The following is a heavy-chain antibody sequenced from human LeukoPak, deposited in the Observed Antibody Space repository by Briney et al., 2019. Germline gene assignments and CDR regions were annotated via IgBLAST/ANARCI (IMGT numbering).Heavy chain of an antibody. V-gene: IGHV4-61*02. CDR2: IYTSGST. D-gene: IGHD3-22*01. Sequence: SETLSLACTVSGGSISSGSYYWSWIRQPAGKGLEGIGRIYTSGSTNYNPSLKSRVTISINTSKNQFSLRLSSVTATDTAVNYCAREEYYYYSRGTAHEYLQHWGQGTLVTVSS. CDR1: GGSISSGSYY. J-gene: IGHJ1*01. CDR3: AREEYYYYSRGTAHEYLQH.